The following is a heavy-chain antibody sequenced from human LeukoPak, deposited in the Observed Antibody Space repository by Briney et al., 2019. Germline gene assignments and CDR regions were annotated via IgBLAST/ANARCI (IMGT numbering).Heavy chain of an antibody. V-gene: IGHV3-33*01. Sequence: GGSLRLSCAASGFTFSTYGMHWVRQAPGKGLEWVAVIWPNGSNKYHADSVKGRFTISRDNSKSTLFLQMSSLAAEDTSVYYCVGELLTAAGTIGAFDIWGRGTMVTVSS. CDR2: IWPNGSNK. J-gene: IGHJ3*02. CDR1: GFTFSTYG. CDR3: VGELLTAAGTIGAFDI. D-gene: IGHD6-13*01.